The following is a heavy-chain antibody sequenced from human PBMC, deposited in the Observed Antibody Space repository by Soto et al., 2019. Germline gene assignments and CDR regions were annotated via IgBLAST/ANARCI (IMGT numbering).Heavy chain of an antibody. CDR1: GFTFTSSA. CDR3: AADPTYYYDSSGGRFDI. J-gene: IGHJ3*02. V-gene: IGHV1-58*01. CDR2: VVVGSGNT. Sequence: VASVKVSCKASGFTFTSSAVQWVRQARGQRLEWIGWVVVGSGNTNYAQKFQERVTITRDMSTSTAYMELSSLRSEDTAVYYCAADPTYYYDSSGGRFDIWGQGTMVTVSS. D-gene: IGHD3-22*01.